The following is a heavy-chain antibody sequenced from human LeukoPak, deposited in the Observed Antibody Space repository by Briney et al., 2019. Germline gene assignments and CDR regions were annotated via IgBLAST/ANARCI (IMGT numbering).Heavy chain of an antibody. CDR1: GGSISSYY. D-gene: IGHD6-13*01. CDR2: IYYSGST. V-gene: IGHV4-59*12. Sequence: SETLSLTCTVSGGSISSYYWSWIRQPPGKGLEWIGSIYYSGSTYYNPSLKSRVTISVDTSKNQFSLKLSSVTAADTAVYYCARDPLAAAGTDLDFDYWGQGTLVTVSS. CDR3: ARDPLAAAGTDLDFDY. J-gene: IGHJ4*02.